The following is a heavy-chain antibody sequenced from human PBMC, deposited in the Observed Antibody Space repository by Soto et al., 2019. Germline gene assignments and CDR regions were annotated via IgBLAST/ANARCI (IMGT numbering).Heavy chain of an antibody. D-gene: IGHD6-19*01. V-gene: IGHV4-30-2*01. CDR3: ARAQWLVLDY. CDR2: IYHSGTF. J-gene: IGHJ4*02. Sequence: SETLSLTCAVSGGSIGGVGYAWSWIRQPPGGGLEWIGYIYHSGTFLKSPSLKTRLTISLDRSKDHFSLKLSSVSAADTAVYYCARAQWLVLDYWGQGTLVTVSS. CDR1: GGSIGGVGYA.